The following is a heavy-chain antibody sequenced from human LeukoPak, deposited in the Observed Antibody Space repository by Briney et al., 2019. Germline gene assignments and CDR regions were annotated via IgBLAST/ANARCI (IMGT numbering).Heavy chain of an antibody. V-gene: IGHV3-33*01. CDR3: ARGRPLHYDSSGYYPY. Sequence: GGSLRLSCAASGFTFSSYGMHWVRQAPGKGLEWVAVIRYDGSNKYYADSVKGRFTISRDNSKNTLYLQMNCLRAEDTAVYYCARGRPLHYDSSGYYPYWGQGTLVTVSS. D-gene: IGHD3-22*01. CDR2: IRYDGSNK. CDR1: GFTFSSYG. J-gene: IGHJ4*02.